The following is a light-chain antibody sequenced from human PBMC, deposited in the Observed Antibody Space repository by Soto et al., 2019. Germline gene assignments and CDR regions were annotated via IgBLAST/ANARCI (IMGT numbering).Light chain of an antibody. J-gene: IGKJ2*01. CDR2: GAS. Sequence: AIQMTQSPSSLSASVGDRVTITCRASQGIRNDLGWYQQKPGKAPKFLIYGASSLQSGVPSRFSGSGSGTDFTLTINSLXXXXXXTYYCLQDYNYPYTFGQGXKLEIK. CDR3: LQDYNYPYT. CDR1: QGIRND. V-gene: IGKV1-6*01.